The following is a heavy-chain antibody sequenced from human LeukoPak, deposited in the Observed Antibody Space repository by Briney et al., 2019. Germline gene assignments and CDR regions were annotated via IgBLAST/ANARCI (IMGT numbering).Heavy chain of an antibody. Sequence: PGGSLRLSCAASGFTFSSYAMSWVRQAPGKGLEWVSAISCSGGSTYYADSVKGRFTISRDNSKNTLYLQMNSLRAEDTAVYYCAKDLTGMITFGGVTASDDLPLIDYWGQGTLVTVSS. V-gene: IGHV3-23*01. D-gene: IGHD3-16*01. CDR2: ISCSGGST. J-gene: IGHJ4*02. CDR3: AKDLTGMITFGGVTASDDLPLIDY. CDR1: GFTFSSYA.